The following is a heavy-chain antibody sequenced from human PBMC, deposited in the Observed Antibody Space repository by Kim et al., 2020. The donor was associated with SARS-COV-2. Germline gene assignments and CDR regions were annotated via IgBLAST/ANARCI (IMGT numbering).Heavy chain of an antibody. CDR1: GGSFSGYY. Sequence: SETLSLTCAVYGGSFSGYYWSWIRQPPGKGLEWIGEINHSGSTNYNPSLKSRVTISVDTSKNQFSLKLSSVTAADTAVYYCARRKGYCSGGSCYTRWSGLSWFDPWGQGTLVTVSS. CDR3: ARRKGYCSGGSCYTRWSGLSWFDP. CDR2: INHSGST. V-gene: IGHV4-34*01. D-gene: IGHD2-15*01. J-gene: IGHJ5*02.